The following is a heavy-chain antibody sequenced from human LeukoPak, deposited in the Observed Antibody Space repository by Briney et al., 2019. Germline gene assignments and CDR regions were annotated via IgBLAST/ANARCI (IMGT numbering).Heavy chain of an antibody. J-gene: IGHJ6*02. CDR3: AKVSGGGLYYDGMDV. D-gene: IGHD1-14*01. Sequence: WGSLRCSCAASGFTFNNYAMKWVRQAPGLGLEWVSVISGSGGTTYYADSVKGRFTISRDSSKNTLYLQMNSLRAEDTAVYYCAKVSGGGLYYDGMDVWGQGTTVTVSS. CDR2: ISGSGGTT. CDR1: GFTFNNYA. V-gene: IGHV3-23*01.